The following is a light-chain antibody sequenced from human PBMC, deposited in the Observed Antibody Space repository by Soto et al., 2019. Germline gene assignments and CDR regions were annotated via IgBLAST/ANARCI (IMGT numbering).Light chain of an antibody. CDR1: TSNIGRNN. CDR3: AAWDDSLIDYV. V-gene: IGLV1-44*01. CDR2: SNN. Sequence: QSVLTQPPSASATPGQRVTISCSGSTSNIGRNNVNWYQQLPGTAPKLLIYSNNQRPSGVPDRFSGSKSGTSASLAISGLQSEDEADYYCAAWDDSLIDYVFGAGTKLTVL. J-gene: IGLJ1*01.